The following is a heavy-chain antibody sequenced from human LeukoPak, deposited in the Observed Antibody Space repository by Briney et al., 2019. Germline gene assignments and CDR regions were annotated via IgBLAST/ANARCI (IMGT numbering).Heavy chain of an antibody. J-gene: IGHJ4*02. V-gene: IGHV3-23*01. D-gene: IGHD3-10*01. CDR2: ISGSGDST. Sequence: GGSLRLSCAASGFIFSNYAMSWVRQAPGKGLEWVSDISGSGDSTYYVDSVKGRFTISRDNSKNTVYLQMNSLRAVDTAVYYCAKVERSSRVHYFDYWGQRTLVTFST. CDR3: AKVERSSRVHYFDY. CDR1: GFIFSNYA.